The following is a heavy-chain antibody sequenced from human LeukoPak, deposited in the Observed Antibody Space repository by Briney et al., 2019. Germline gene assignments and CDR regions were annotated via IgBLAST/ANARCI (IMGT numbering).Heavy chain of an antibody. CDR2: ISSSSSTI. J-gene: IGHJ4*02. V-gene: IGHV3-48*01. CDR1: RFSLSSYS. Sequence: PGGSLRLSCTASRFSLSSYSINWVRQAPGKGLEWVSYISSSSSTIYYADSVKGRFTISRDNAKNSLYLQMNSLRAEDTAVYYCANFVVRGYWGQGTLVTVSS. D-gene: IGHD2-15*01. CDR3: ANFVVRGY.